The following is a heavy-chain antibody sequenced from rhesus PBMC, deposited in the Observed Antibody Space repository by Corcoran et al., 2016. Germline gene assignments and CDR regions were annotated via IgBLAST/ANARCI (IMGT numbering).Heavy chain of an antibody. D-gene: IGHD5-24*01. Sequence: QVQLQESGPGLVKPSETLSLTCAVSGYSISSGYYWSWIRQPPGKGLEWIGYITYSGSTSYNPSLKSRVTISRDTSKNQFSLKLSSVTAADTAVYYCAKPNLRYSGYNYFDYWGQGVLVTVSS. CDR3: AKPNLRYSGYNYFDY. V-gene: IGHV4-122*02. CDR2: ITYSGST. CDR1: GYSISSGYY. J-gene: IGHJ4*01.